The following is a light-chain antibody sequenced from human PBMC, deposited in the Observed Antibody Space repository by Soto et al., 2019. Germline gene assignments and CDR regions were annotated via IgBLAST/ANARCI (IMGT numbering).Light chain of an antibody. CDR1: QDISSA. V-gene: IGKV1-9*01. J-gene: IGKJ5*01. CDR3: QQTNRYPIT. CDR2: VAS. Sequence: DVQLTHSPSFLSASVGDRVTITCRASQDISSALAWYQQKPGKAPKVLNHVASPLQSGVPSRFSGSGSGTEFTLTINNLQPKDFATYYCQQTNRYPITCRQWTRLEIK.